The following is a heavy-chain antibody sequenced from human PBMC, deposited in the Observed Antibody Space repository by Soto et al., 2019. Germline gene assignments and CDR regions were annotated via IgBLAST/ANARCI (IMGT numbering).Heavy chain of an antibody. Sequence: EVQLLESGGGLVQPGGSLRLSCAASGFTFNNYAMTWVRQAPGKGLDCVSAISGGGDTTSYADSVKGRFTVSRDGSKNTLYLQMSSLRAEDTALYYCAKGRGGSGSLPPRVDFCGQGTLVTVSS. D-gene: IGHD3-10*01. CDR3: AKGRGGSGSLPPRVDF. CDR1: GFTFNNYA. CDR2: ISGGGDTT. V-gene: IGHV3-23*01. J-gene: IGHJ4*02.